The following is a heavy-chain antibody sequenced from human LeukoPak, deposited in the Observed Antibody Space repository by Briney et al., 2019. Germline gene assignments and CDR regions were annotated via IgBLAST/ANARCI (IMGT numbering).Heavy chain of an antibody. CDR3: ARASSWSGYYELGY. CDR1: GGSISSYY. V-gene: IGHV4-59*01. D-gene: IGHD3-3*01. CDR2: IYYSGST. J-gene: IGHJ4*02. Sequence: NTSETLSLTCTVSGGSISSYYWSWIRQPPGKGLEWIGYIYYSGSTNYNPSLKSRVTISVDTSKNQFPLKLSSVTAADTAVYYCARASSWSGYYELGYWGQGTLVTISS.